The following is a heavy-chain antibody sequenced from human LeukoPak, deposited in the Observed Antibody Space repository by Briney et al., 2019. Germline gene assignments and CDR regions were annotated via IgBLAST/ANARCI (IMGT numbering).Heavy chain of an antibody. D-gene: IGHD2-2*01. Sequence: PGGSLRLSCAASGFTFSSYAMSWVRQAPGKGLEWVSAISGSGGSTYYADSVKGRFTISRDNSKNTLYLQMNSLRAEDTAVYYCAKDGCSSTICYVYYYYYMDVWGKGTTVTVSS. CDR1: GFTFSSYA. CDR3: AKDGCSSTICYVYYYYYMDV. V-gene: IGHV3-23*01. CDR2: ISGSGGST. J-gene: IGHJ6*03.